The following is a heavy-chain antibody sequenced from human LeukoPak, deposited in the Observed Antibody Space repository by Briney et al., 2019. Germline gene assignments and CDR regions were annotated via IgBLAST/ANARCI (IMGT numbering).Heavy chain of an antibody. J-gene: IGHJ4*02. CDR3: ARGWIEMPTVYFDY. CDR2: ISTFNGKT. CDR1: DYTFTSYD. Sequence: SVKVSCKASDYTFTSYDISWVRQAPGQGLEWMGWISTFNGKTQYAQKLQGRVTMTADTSTRTAYMELRSLRSDDTAVYYCARGWIEMPTVYFDYWGQGTVVSVSS. D-gene: IGHD5-24*01. V-gene: IGHV1-18*01.